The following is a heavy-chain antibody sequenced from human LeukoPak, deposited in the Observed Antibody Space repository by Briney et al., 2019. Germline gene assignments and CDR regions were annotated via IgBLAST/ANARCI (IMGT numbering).Heavy chain of an antibody. CDR2: IRYDAANQ. D-gene: IGHD6-19*01. CDR1: GFDFSNNG. V-gene: IGHV3-30*02. J-gene: IGHJ4*02. Sequence: GGSLRLSCGASGFDFSNNGMHWVSQAPGKGLEWVAFIRYDAANQYYADSVKGRFTISRDNSKNTLYLEMDSLRSEDTAIYHCAKDIAVSDSYFDYWGQGTLVTVTS. CDR3: AKDIAVSDSYFDY.